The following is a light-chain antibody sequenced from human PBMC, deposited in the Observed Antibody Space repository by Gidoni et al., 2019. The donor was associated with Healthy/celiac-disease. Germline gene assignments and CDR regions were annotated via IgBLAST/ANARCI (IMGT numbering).Light chain of an antibody. J-gene: IGLJ2*01. CDR2: DDS. V-gene: IGLV3-21*02. Sequence: SYVLTQPPSVSVAPGPTARITCGGNNIGSKSVHWYQQKPGQAPVLVVYDDSDRPSGTPERFSGSNSGNTATLTISRVEAGDEADYYCQVWDSSSDRGVVFGGGTKLTVL. CDR3: QVWDSSSDRGVV. CDR1: NIGSKS.